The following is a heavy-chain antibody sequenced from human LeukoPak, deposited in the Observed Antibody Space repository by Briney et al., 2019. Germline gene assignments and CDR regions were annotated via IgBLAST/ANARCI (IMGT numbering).Heavy chain of an antibody. Sequence: PSETLSLTCTVSGGSVSSGSYYWSWIRQPPGKGLEWIGYIYYSGSTNYNPSLKSRVTISVDTSKNQFSLKLRSVTAADTAVYYCARERLAAGSLNWFYPWGQRTLVTVSS. J-gene: IGHJ5*02. CDR1: GGSVSSGSYY. V-gene: IGHV4-61*01. CDR3: ARERLAAGSLNWFYP. CDR2: IYYSGST. D-gene: IGHD6-13*01.